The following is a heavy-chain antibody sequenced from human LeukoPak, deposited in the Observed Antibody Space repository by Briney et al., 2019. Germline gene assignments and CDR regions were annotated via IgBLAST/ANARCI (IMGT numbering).Heavy chain of an antibody. D-gene: IGHD3-10*01. V-gene: IGHV4-59*01. CDR2: IYYSGGT. CDR3: AREGHVWFGDLGNV. CDR1: GGPISSYY. Sequence: SETLSLTCTVSGGPISSYYWSWLRQPPGKGLEWIGYIYYSGGTSYNPSLKSRVTISIDTSKNQFSLRLSSVTAADTAVYYCAREGHVWFGDLGNVWGEGTTVTVCS. J-gene: IGHJ6*04.